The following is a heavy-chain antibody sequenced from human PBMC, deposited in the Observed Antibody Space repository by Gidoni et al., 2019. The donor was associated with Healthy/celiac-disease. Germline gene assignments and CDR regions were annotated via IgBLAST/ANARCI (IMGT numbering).Heavy chain of an antibody. V-gene: IGHV4-59*01. J-gene: IGHJ4*02. Sequence: QLQLQESGPGLVKPSETLSLTCTVSGGSISTSYWSWIRHPPGQGLECIGYIYYSGSTNYNPSLKSRVTISVDTSKNPFSLKLSSVTAADTAVYYFASGWGGFDYWGQGTLVTVSS. CDR3: ASGWGGFDY. CDR1: GGSISTSY. D-gene: IGHD6-19*01. CDR2: IYYSGST.